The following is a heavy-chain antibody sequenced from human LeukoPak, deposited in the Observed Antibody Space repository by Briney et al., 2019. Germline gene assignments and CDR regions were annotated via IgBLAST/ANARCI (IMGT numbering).Heavy chain of an antibody. CDR2: IYTSGST. J-gene: IGHJ5*02. D-gene: IGHD3-16*02. Sequence: SETLSLTCTVSGDSISSYYWTWIRQPAGKGLEWIGRIYTSGSTNYNPSLKSRVTMSVDTSKNQFSLNLNSVTAADTAVYYCARGGPYDYVWGSYRSNWFDPWGQGTLVTVSS. V-gene: IGHV4-4*07. CDR3: ARGGPYDYVWGSYRSNWFDP. CDR1: GDSISSYY.